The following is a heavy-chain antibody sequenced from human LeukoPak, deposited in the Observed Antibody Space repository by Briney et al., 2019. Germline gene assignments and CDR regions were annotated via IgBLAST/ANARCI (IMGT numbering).Heavy chain of an antibody. D-gene: IGHD5-18*01. CDR3: AAAFNTALDY. J-gene: IGHJ4*02. Sequence: GGSLRLSCAASGFTFSSYSMNRVRQAPGKGLEWVSSISSSSSNIYYADSLTGRFTISRDNAKNSLYLQMNSLRAEDTAMYYCAAAFNTALDYWGQGTLVTVSS. CDR1: GFTFSSYS. CDR2: ISSSSSNI. V-gene: IGHV3-21*01.